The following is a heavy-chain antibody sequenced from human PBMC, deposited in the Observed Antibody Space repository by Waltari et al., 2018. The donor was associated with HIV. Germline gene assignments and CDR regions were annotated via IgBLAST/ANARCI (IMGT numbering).Heavy chain of an antibody. J-gene: IGHJ4*02. CDR2: INHSGST. D-gene: IGHD6-19*01. CDR1: GGSFSGYY. Sequence: QVQLQQWGAGLLKPSETLSLTCAVYGGSFSGYYWSWILQPPGRGLGWIGEINHSGSTNYNPSLKSRVTISVDTSKNQFSLKLSSVTAADTAVYYCARAGGAVAGTSACDYWGQGTLVTVSS. V-gene: IGHV4-34*01. CDR3: ARAGGAVAGTSACDY.